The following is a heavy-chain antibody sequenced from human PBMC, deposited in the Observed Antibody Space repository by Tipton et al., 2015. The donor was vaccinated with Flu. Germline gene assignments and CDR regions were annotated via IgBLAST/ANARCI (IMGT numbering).Heavy chain of an antibody. CDR3: TRTGGNYGDYSDY. CDR2: IRSKAYGGTT. V-gene: IGHV3-49*04. J-gene: IGHJ4*02. Sequence: SLRLSCTASGFTFGDYAMSWVRQAPGKGLEWVGFIRSKAYGGTTEYAASVKGRFTISRDDSKSIAYLQMNSLKTEDTAVYYCTRTGGNYGDYSDYWGQGTLVTVSS. CDR1: GFTFGDYA. D-gene: IGHD4-17*01.